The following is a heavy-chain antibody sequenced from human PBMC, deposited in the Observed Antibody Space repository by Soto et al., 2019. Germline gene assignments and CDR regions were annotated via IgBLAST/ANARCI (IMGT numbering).Heavy chain of an antibody. J-gene: IGHJ4*02. D-gene: IGHD3-22*01. V-gene: IGHV1-46*01. CDR2: INPSGGST. CDR3: ATRDYYDSSGYKGPLGY. Sequence: GASVKVSCKASGYTFTSYYMHWVRQAPGQGLEWMGIINPSGGSTSYAQKFQGRVTMTRDTSTSTVYMELSSLRSEDTAVYYCATRDYYDSSGYKGPLGYWGQGTLVTVYS. CDR1: GYTFTSYY.